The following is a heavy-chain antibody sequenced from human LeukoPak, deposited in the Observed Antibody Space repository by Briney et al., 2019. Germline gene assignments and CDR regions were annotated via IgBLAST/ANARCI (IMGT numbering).Heavy chain of an antibody. CDR1: GGSISSYY. Sequence: SKTLSLTCTVSGGSISSYYWSWIRQPPGKGLEWIGYIYYSGSTNYNPSLKSRVTISVDTSKNQFSLKLSSVTAADTAVYYCARVGGYSYGWDFDYWGQGTLVTVSS. J-gene: IGHJ4*02. CDR2: IYYSGST. V-gene: IGHV4-59*01. CDR3: ARVGGYSYGWDFDY. D-gene: IGHD5-18*01.